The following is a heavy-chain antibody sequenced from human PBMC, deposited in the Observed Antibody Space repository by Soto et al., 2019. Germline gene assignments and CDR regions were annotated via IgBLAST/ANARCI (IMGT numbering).Heavy chain of an antibody. Sequence: VASVKVSCKASGYTFTSYDINWVRQATGQGLEWMGWMNPNSGNTGYAQKFQGRVTMTRNTSISTAYMELSSLRSEDTAVYYCARRVYSSSWDYYYYYGMDVWGRGTTVTVSS. D-gene: IGHD6-13*01. V-gene: IGHV1-8*01. CDR1: GYTFTSYD. CDR3: ARRVYSSSWDYYYYYGMDV. CDR2: MNPNSGNT. J-gene: IGHJ6*02.